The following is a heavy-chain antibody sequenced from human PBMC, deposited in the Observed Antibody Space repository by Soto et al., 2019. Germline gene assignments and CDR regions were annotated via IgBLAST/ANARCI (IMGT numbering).Heavy chain of an antibody. CDR2: ISGSTGTT. CDR1: GFTFSNFA. Sequence: EVQVLESGGGSVQPGGSLRLSCAASGFTFSNFAMSWVRHAPGQGLEWVSEISGSTGTTYYADSVKGRFIISRDNPKNMVHLQMNSLRAEDTAVYYCAKDTSSSPYYMDVWGKGTTVTVSS. CDR3: AKDTSSSPYYMDV. D-gene: IGHD2-2*01. V-gene: IGHV3-23*01. J-gene: IGHJ6*03.